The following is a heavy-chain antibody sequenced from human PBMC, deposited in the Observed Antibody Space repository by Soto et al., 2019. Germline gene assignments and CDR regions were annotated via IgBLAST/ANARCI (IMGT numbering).Heavy chain of an antibody. Sequence: SETLSLTCTVSGGSISSYYWTWIRQPPGKRLEWIGYIHYSGSTNYSPSLKSRVTISVDTSKKQFSLKLSSVTAADTAVYYCARRIVILAADYGMDVWGQGATVTVSS. V-gene: IGHV4-59*08. CDR1: GGSISSYY. J-gene: IGHJ6*02. CDR2: IHYSGST. D-gene: IGHD2-15*01. CDR3: ARRIVILAADYGMDV.